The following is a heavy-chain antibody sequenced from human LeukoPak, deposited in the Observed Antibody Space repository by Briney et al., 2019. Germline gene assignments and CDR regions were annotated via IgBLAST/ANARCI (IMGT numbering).Heavy chain of an antibody. CDR3: ARAPGYSSSDY. V-gene: IGHV4-34*01. CDR2: INHSGSA. Sequence: SSETLSLTCAVYGGSFSDYYWSWIRQPPGKGLEWIGEINHSGSANYNPSLKSRVTISVDTSKNQFSLKLSSVTAADTAVYYCARAPGYSSSDYWGQGTLVTVSS. CDR1: GGSFSDYY. J-gene: IGHJ4*02. D-gene: IGHD6-19*01.